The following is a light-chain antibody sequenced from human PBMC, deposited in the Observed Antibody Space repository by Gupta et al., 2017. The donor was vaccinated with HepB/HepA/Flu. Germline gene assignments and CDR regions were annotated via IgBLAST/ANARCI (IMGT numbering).Light chain of an antibody. CDR2: TNN. V-gene: IGLV1-44*01. J-gene: IGLJ3*02. CDR3: ATWDDNLNGWV. CDR1: SSNIGSNS. Sequence: SVLTQPPSASGTPGQRVAISCSGSSSNIGSNSVNWYQQLPGTAPTLLIYTNNQRPSGVPDRFFGSRSGTSASLAISGLQSEDEADYYCATWDDNLNGWVFGGGTKLTGL.